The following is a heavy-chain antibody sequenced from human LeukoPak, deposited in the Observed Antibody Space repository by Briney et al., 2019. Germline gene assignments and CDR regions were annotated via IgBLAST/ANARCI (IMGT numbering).Heavy chain of an antibody. CDR1: GGTFNTDA. V-gene: IGHV1-69*05. D-gene: IGHD6-25*01. CDR2: IIPIFATA. CDR3: ARDQGSDSGGYPRYYFDY. Sequence: SVKVSCKXSGGTFNTDAISWVRQAPGQGLEWMGRIIPIFATANYAQKFQGRATITTDESTSTAYMELTSLRSEDTAVYYCARDQGSDSGGYPRYYFDYWGQGTLVTVSS. J-gene: IGHJ4*02.